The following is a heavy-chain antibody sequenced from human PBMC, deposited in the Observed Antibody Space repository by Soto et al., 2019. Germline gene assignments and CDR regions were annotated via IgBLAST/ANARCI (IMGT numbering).Heavy chain of an antibody. Sequence: SSETLSLTCAVSGYSISSGYYWGWLRQPPGKGLEWIGSIYHGGSTYYNPSLNSRVTFSIDITNNHVSLIMNSATAADTAVYYWARIAPWVPSFYVSSPYTFENWFDSWGQGPLVTVSS. J-gene: IGHJ5*01. CDR1: GYSISSGYY. V-gene: IGHV4-38-2*01. CDR2: IYHGGST. D-gene: IGHD3-16*01. CDR3: ARIAPWVPSFYVSSPYTFENWFDS.